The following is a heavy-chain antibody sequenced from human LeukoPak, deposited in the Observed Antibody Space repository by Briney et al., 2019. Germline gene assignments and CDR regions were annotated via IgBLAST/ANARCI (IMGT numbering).Heavy chain of an antibody. V-gene: IGHV3-21*01. D-gene: IGHD4-11*01. CDR3: ARSGYSNFHLGFNWFDP. CDR2: ISSSSSYI. Sequence: GGSLRLSCAASGFTFSSYSMNWVRQAPGKGLEWVSSISSSSSYIYYADSVKGRFTISRDNAKNLLYLQMNSLRAEDTAAYYCARSGYSNFHLGFNWFDPWGQGTLVTVSS. J-gene: IGHJ5*02. CDR1: GFTFSSYS.